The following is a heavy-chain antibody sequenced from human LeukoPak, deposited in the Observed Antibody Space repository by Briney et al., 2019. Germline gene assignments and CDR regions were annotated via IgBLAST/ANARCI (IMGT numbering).Heavy chain of an antibody. V-gene: IGHV4-38-2*02. D-gene: IGHD2-15*01. Sequence: SETLSLTCTVSGYSISSGYYWSWIRQPPGKGLEWIGEINHSGSTNYNPSLKSRVTISVDTSKNQFSLKLSSVTAADTAVYYCARSSGGYCSGGSCYLIWGQGTLVTVSS. CDR2: INHSGST. J-gene: IGHJ4*02. CDR1: GYSISSGYY. CDR3: ARSSGGYCSGGSCYLI.